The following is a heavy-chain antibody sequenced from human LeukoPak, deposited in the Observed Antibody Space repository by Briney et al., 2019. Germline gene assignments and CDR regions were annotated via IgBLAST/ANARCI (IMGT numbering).Heavy chain of an antibody. CDR1: GFTFSNYW. CDR2: INSDAIST. J-gene: IGHJ4*02. D-gene: IGHD6-13*01. Sequence: GGSLRLSCAASGFTFSNYWMHWVRQAPGKGLVWVSRINSDAISTSYADSVKGRFTISRDNPKNSLFLQMNSLRAEDTAIYYCTRQPGIASAGRFDSWGQGTLVTVSS. CDR3: TRQPGIASAGRFDS. V-gene: IGHV3-74*01.